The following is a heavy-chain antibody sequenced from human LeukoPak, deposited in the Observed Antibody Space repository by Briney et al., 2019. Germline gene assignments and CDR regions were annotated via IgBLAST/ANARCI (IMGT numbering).Heavy chain of an antibody. CDR2: INSDGSST. V-gene: IGHV3-74*01. CDR3: ARTRDGYNLFY. D-gene: IGHD5-24*01. Sequence: GGSLRLSCAASGFTFSSYWMHWVRQAPGKGLVWVSRINSDGSSTSYADSVKGRFTISRDNAKNTLYLQMNSLRAEDTAVYYCARTRDGYNLFYWGQGTLVTVSS. J-gene: IGHJ4*02. CDR1: GFTFSSYW.